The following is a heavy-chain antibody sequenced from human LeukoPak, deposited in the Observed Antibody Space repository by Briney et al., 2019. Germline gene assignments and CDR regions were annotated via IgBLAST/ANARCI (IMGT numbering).Heavy chain of an antibody. Sequence: NPGGSLRLSCAASGFTFSSYSMNWVRQAPGKGLEWVSSISSSSSYIYYADSVKGRFTISRDNAKNSLYLQMNSLRAEDTAVYYCARDLGGSSSWYLWFDPWGQGTLVTVSS. CDR3: ARDLGGSSSWYLWFDP. V-gene: IGHV3-21*01. D-gene: IGHD6-13*01. CDR2: ISSSSSYI. CDR1: GFTFSSYS. J-gene: IGHJ5*02.